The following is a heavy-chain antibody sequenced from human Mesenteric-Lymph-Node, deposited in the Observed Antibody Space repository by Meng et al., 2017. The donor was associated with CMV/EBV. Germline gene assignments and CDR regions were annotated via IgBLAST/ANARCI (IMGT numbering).Heavy chain of an antibody. J-gene: IGHJ6*02. CDR3: ARGVSVLRFLEWLSEHYYGMDV. Sequence: ETLSLTCAASGFTFSSYAMHWVRQAPGKGLEYVSAISSNGGSTYYADSVKGRFTISRDNSKNTLYLQMGSLRAEDMAVYYCARGVSVLRFLEWLSEHYYGMDVWGQGTTVTVSS. V-gene: IGHV3-64*02. CDR1: GFTFSSYA. D-gene: IGHD3-3*01. CDR2: ISSNGGST.